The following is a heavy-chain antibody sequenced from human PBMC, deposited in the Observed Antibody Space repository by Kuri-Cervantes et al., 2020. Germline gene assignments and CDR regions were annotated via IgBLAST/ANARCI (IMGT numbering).Heavy chain of an antibody. CDR2: INHSGCT. V-gene: IGHV4-34*01. J-gene: IGHJ4*02. CDR3: ASLYYYDTTH. Sequence: SQTLSLTCAVYVGSFSGYYWSWIRQPPGKGLEWIGEINHSGCTDFNPSLKSRVTISVDTSKNQFSLNLSSVTAADTAMYYCASLYYYDTTHWGQGTLVTVSS. D-gene: IGHD3-22*01. CDR1: VGSFSGYY.